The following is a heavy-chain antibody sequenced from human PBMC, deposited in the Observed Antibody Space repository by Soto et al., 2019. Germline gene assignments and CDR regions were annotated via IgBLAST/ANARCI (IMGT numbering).Heavy chain of an antibody. J-gene: IGHJ3*02. D-gene: IGHD3-10*01. CDR3: ARPRRHTSGVFES. Sequence: SETLSLTCSVSGDSVSSGFYYWTWIRQSPVKGLEWIGNIYYSGSTEYNPSLTSRVTISFDMSKNQLSLTLTSVTAADSAVYFCARPRRHTSGVFESWGQGTTVTVSS. CDR2: IYYSGST. CDR1: GDSVSSGFYY. V-gene: IGHV4-61*01.